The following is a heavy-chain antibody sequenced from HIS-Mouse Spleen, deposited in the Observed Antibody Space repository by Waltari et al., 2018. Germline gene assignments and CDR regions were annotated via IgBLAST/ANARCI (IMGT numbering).Heavy chain of an antibody. CDR3: ARSPYYDFWSGYSDNWFDP. J-gene: IGHJ5*02. Sequence: QVQLQESGPGLVKPSQTLSLTCTVSGGSISSGGYYWSWIRQHPGKGREWIGYIYSSGSTYYNPSLKIRVTLSVDTSKNQFALKLSSVTAADTAVYYCARSPYYDFWSGYSDNWFDPWGQGTLVTVSS. CDR2: IYSSGST. D-gene: IGHD3-3*01. V-gene: IGHV4-31*03. CDR1: GGSISSGGYY.